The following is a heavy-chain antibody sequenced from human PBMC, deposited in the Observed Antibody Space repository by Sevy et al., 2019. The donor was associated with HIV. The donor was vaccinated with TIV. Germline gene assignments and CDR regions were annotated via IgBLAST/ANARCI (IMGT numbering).Heavy chain of an antibody. J-gene: IGHJ3*02. V-gene: IGHV3-48*02. Sequence: GGSLRLSCAVSGFTLSSHSMNWVRQAPGKGLEWLSHIRGDDENKYYADSVQGRFTISRDDASNSVHLQMNSLRDEATAVYYCARGGNPGQAASDIWGQGTVVTVSS. CDR2: IRGDDENK. CDR3: ARGGNPGQAASDI. CDR1: GFTLSSHS.